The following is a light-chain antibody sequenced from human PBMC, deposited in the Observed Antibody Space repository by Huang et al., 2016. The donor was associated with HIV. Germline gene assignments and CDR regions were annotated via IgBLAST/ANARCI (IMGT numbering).Light chain of an antibody. CDR1: QRIGTN. CDR2: GGS. J-gene: IGKJ1*01. Sequence: EIVMTQSPATLSLSPGERATLSCRASQRIGTNLAWYQQNPGRAPRLLISGGSTRASGSPDRFSGSGSGTEFTLTIYSLQAEDFAVYYCQQYQVWPPATFGQGTRVEIK. V-gene: IGKV3-15*01. CDR3: QQYQVWPPAT.